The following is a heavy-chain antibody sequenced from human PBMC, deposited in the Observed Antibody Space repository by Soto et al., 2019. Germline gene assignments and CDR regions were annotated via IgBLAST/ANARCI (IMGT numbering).Heavy chain of an antibody. CDR3: ARTLVVPAAGTAPGYYYYGMDV. J-gene: IGHJ6*02. CDR2: INPNSGGT. D-gene: IGHD2-2*01. CDR1: GYTFTGYY. Sequence: ASVKVSCKASGYTFTGYYMHWVRQAPGQGLEWMGWINPNSGGTNYAQKFQGWVTMSRDTSISTAYMELSRLRSDDTAVYYCARTLVVPAAGTAPGYYYYGMDVWGQGTTVTVSS. V-gene: IGHV1-2*04.